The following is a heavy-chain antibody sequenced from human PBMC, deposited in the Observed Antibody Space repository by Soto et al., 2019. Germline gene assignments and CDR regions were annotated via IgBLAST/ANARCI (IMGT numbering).Heavy chain of an antibody. Sequence: PGGSLRLSCAASGFTFSSYEMNWVRQAPGKGLEWVSYISSSCSTIYYADSVKGRFTISRDNAKNSLYLQMNSLRAEDTAVYYCASSGWPEPAWFDPWGQGTLVTVSS. J-gene: IGHJ5*02. CDR2: ISSSCSTI. CDR1: GFTFSSYE. D-gene: IGHD6-19*01. CDR3: ASSGWPEPAWFDP. V-gene: IGHV3-48*03.